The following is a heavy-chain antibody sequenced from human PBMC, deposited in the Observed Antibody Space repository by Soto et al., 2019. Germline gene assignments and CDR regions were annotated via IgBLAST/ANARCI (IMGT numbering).Heavy chain of an antibody. D-gene: IGHD3-3*01. CDR1: GFTFSSYW. V-gene: IGHV3-74*01. J-gene: IGHJ6*02. Sequence: PGGSLRLSCAASGFTFSSYWMHWVRQAPGKGLVWVSRINSDGSSTSYADSVKGRFTISRDNAKNTLYLQMNSLRAEDTAVYYCARDNPTYYDFWSGYYRHYYYGMDVWGQGTTVTVSS. CDR3: ARDNPTYYDFWSGYYRHYYYGMDV. CDR2: INSDGSST.